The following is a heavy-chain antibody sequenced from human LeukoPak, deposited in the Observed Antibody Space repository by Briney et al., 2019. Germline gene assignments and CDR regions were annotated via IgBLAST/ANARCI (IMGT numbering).Heavy chain of an antibody. J-gene: IGHJ5*02. CDR3: ARDSGLDYDILTGMEPNRFDP. CDR2: IRYDGSNK. V-gene: IGHV3-30*02. D-gene: IGHD3-9*01. Sequence: GGSLRLSCAASGFTFSSYGMHWVRQAPGKGLEWVAFIRYDGSNKYYADSVKGRFTISRDNPKNTLYLQMNSLRAEDTAVYYCARDSGLDYDILTGMEPNRFDPWGQGTLVTVSS. CDR1: GFTFSSYG.